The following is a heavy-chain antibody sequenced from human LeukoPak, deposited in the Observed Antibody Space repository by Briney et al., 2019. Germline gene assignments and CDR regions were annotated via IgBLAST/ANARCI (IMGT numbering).Heavy chain of an antibody. CDR3: AKDNMWRRQWLRISHFDY. J-gene: IGHJ4*02. D-gene: IGHD6-19*01. Sequence: GGSLRLSCAASGFTFSSYAMSWVRQAPGKGLEWVSAISGSGGSTYYADSVKGRFTISRDNSKNTLYLQMNSLRAEDTAVYYCAKDNMWRRQWLRISHFDYWGQGTLVTVSS. CDR1: GFTFSSYA. CDR2: ISGSGGST. V-gene: IGHV3-23*01.